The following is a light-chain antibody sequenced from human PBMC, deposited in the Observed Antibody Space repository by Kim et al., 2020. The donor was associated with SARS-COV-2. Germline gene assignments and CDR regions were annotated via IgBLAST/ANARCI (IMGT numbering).Light chain of an antibody. CDR3: LQHNTYPIT. Sequence: DIQMTQSPSSLSGSVGDRDTITCRASQEIRNDLGWYQQNPGRAPKGLIYGASSLPSGVPSRFSGSGSGTEFTLTISSPQPEDFANYFCLQHNTYPITFCPGTPLEI. CDR1: QEIRND. CDR2: GAS. V-gene: IGKV1-17*01. J-gene: IGKJ5*01.